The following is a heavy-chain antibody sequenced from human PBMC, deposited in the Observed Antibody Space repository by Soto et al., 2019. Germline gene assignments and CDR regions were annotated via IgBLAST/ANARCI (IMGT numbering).Heavy chain of an antibody. Sequence: PGGSLRLSCAASGFTLSEQYMDWVRQTPGKGLEWVGRIKNKAYSYTTDYAASVSGRFSISRDNSKNSLYRQMNSLRTEDMYLYFCARVALHHWNSFLQFVDVWGQGTTVTVSS. J-gene: IGHJ6*02. D-gene: IGHD1-7*01. V-gene: IGHV3-72*01. CDR3: ARVALHHWNSFLQFVDV. CDR1: GFTLSEQY. CDR2: IKNKAYSYTT.